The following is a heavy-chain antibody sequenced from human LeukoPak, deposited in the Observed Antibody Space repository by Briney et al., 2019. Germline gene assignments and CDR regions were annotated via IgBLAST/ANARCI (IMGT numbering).Heavy chain of an antibody. CDR3: AKATTRRLGYCSSTSCPTIDY. D-gene: IGHD2-2*01. V-gene: IGHV3-53*01. J-gene: IGHJ4*02. CDR1: GFTVSSNY. Sequence: PGDSLRLSCAVSGFTVSSNYMSWVRRAPGKGLEWVSVIYSSGSTFYADSVKGRFTISRDNSKNTLYLQMNGLRAEDTAVYYCAKATTRRLGYCSSTSCPTIDYWGQGTLVTVSS. CDR2: IYSSGST.